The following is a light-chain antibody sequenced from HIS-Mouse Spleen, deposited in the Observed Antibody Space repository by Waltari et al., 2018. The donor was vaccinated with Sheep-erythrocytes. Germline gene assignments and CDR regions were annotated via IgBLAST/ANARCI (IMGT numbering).Light chain of an antibody. J-gene: IGLJ1*01. CDR3: CSYAGSYNHV. CDR1: SLDGCAYDY. V-gene: IGLV2-11*01. Sequence: QSALTQPRSVSGPPGQSVTIPCTGASLDGCAYDYDSWYQQHPCKAPNLMTYDVSKRPSGVPDRFAGSKSGNTASLTISGLQAEDEADYCCCSYAGSYNHVFATGTKVTVL. CDR2: DVS.